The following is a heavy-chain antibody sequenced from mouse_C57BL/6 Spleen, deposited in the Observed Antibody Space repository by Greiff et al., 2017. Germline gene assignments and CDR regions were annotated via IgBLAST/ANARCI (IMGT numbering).Heavy chain of an antibody. D-gene: IGHD2-3*01. V-gene: IGHV1-52*01. CDR3: ARGWDGYYGY. CDR2: IDPSDSET. Sequence: QVQLQQPGAELVRPGSSVKLSCKASGYTFTSYWMHWVKQRPIQGLEWIGNIDPSDSETHYNQKFKDKATLTVDKSSSAAYMQLSSLTAEDSAVYYCARGWDGYYGYWGQGTTLTVSS. J-gene: IGHJ2*01. CDR1: GYTFTSYW.